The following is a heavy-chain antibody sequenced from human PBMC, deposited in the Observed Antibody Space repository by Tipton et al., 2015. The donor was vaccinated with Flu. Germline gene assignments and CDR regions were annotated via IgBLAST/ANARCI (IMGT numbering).Heavy chain of an antibody. J-gene: IGHJ3*02. V-gene: IGHV3-23*01. D-gene: IGHD3-22*01. CDR1: GFTFSSHA. CDR2: LSNSGGRT. Sequence: SLRLSCTASGFTFSSHAMSWVRQAPGKGLEWVSGLSNSGGRTYYADSVRGRSTISRDNSKNTLYLQMNSLRAEDTAVYYCAKDRWAYYDSSGYAAFDIWGQGTMVTVSS. CDR3: AKDRWAYYDSSGYAAFDI.